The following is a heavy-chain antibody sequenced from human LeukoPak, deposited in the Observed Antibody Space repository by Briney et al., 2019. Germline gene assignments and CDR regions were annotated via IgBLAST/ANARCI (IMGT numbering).Heavy chain of an antibody. Sequence: GGSLRLSCAASGFTFSSYSMNWVRQAPGKGLEWVSSISSSSSYIYYADSVKGRFTISRDNAKNSLYLQMNSLRAEDTAVYYCARDGAPIGDYYYHYMDVWGKGTTVTVSS. CDR2: ISSSSSYI. J-gene: IGHJ6*03. V-gene: IGHV3-21*01. CDR1: GFTFSSYS. CDR3: ARDGAPIGDYYYHYMDV. D-gene: IGHD1-26*01.